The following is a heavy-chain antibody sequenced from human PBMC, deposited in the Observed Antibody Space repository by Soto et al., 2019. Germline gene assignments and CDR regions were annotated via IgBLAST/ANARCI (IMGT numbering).Heavy chain of an antibody. D-gene: IGHD4-4*01. CDR1: GGSISSSAYY. Sequence: QVQLQESGPGLVEPSQTLSLTCTVSGGSISSSAYYWSWVRQHPGKGLEWIGYIYSSGSSYYNPSLKSRVTISGPTSKNQFSLKLTSVTAADTAVYYCARASTVTHDYWGQGTLVTVSS. J-gene: IGHJ4*02. CDR2: IYSSGSS. CDR3: ARASTVTHDY. V-gene: IGHV4-31*03.